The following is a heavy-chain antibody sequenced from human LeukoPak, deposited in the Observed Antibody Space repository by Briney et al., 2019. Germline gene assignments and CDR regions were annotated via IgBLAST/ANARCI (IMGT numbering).Heavy chain of an antibody. D-gene: IGHD3-22*01. V-gene: IGHV4-59*01. Sequence: SETLSPTCTVSGGSISSYYWSWIRQPPGKGLEWIGYIYNSGSTNYNPSLKSRVTISVDTSKNQFSLKLSSVTAADTAVYYCARKYYYDSRSGFDYWGQGTLVTVSS. J-gene: IGHJ4*02. CDR3: ARKYYYDSRSGFDY. CDR2: IYNSGST. CDR1: GGSISSYY.